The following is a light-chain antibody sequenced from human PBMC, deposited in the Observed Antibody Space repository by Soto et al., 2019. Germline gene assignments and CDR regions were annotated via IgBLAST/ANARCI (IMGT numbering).Light chain of an antibody. CDR1: QSVSSN. V-gene: IGKV3-15*01. CDR3: QQYNNWPEYT. J-gene: IGKJ2*01. Sequence: EIVMTQSPATLSVSPGERATLSCRASQSVSSNLAWYQQKPGQAPRLVIYGASTRTTGIPARSSGSVSGTVFTLTISSLQSEDFAVYYFQQYNNWPEYTSGQGTKLEIK. CDR2: GAS.